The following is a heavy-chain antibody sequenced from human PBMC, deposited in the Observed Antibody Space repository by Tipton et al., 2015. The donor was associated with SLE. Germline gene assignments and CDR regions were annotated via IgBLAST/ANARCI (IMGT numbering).Heavy chain of an antibody. CDR1: GGSISNTHYY. J-gene: IGHJ3*02. Sequence: GLVKPSETLSLTRVVSGGSISNTHYYWGWIRQPPGKGLEWIGTVYYSGTTYYSPSLKSRVTISIDTSKNQFSLKLSSVTAADTAIDYCARDYYHSVGDAFDIWDQGTMVTVSS. CDR3: ARDYYHSVGDAFDI. D-gene: IGHD3-10*01. V-gene: IGHV4-39*01. CDR2: VYYSGTT.